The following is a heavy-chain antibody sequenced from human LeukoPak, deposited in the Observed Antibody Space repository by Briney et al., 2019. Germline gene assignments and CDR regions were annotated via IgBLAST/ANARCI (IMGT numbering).Heavy chain of an antibody. Sequence: GGSLRLSCAASGFSFGDYSMHWVRQRPGKGLEWVSLVSWDGDAVCYADSVRGRFTISRDNTKDSLYLQMKSLKTADTALYFCARDRGGNTAGFDSWGQGTLVTVSS. CDR2: VSWDGDAV. V-gene: IGHV3-43*01. J-gene: IGHJ4*02. D-gene: IGHD4-23*01. CDR1: GFSFGDYS. CDR3: ARDRGGNTAGFDS.